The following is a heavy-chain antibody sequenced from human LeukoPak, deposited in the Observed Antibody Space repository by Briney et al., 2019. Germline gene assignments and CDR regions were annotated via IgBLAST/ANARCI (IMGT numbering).Heavy chain of an antibody. CDR1: GGSFSGYY. Sequence: SETLSLTCAVYGGSFSGYYWSWIRQPPGKGLEWIGEINHSGSTNYNPSLKGRVTISVDTSKNQFSLKLSSVTAADTAVYYCARVVRGRWNWFDPWGQGTLVTVSS. CDR2: INHSGST. J-gene: IGHJ5*02. D-gene: IGHD3-10*01. V-gene: IGHV4-34*01. CDR3: ARVVRGRWNWFDP.